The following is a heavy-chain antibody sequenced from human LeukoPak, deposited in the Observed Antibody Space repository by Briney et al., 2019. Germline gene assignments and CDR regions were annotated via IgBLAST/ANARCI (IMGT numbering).Heavy chain of an antibody. V-gene: IGHV4-59*01. J-gene: IGHJ4*02. CDR1: GGSISSYY. Sequence: PSETLSLTCTVSGGSISSYYWSWIRQPPGKGLEWIGYIYYSGRTNYNYNPSLKSRVTISVDTSKSQFSLKLSSVTAADTAVYYCARYASFWSGYSHFDYWGQGTLVTVSS. CDR3: ARYASFWSGYSHFDY. CDR2: IYYSGRTNY. D-gene: IGHD3-3*01.